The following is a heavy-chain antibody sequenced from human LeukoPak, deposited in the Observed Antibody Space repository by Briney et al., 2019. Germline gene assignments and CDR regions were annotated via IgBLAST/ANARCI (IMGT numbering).Heavy chain of an antibody. Sequence: SVKVSCKASGGTFSSYAISWVRQAPGQGLEWMGGIIPIFGTANYAQKFQGRVTITADESTSTAYIELSSLRSEDTAVYYCARGSLRRGGSYLGDYWGQGTLVTVSS. D-gene: IGHD1-26*01. J-gene: IGHJ4*02. V-gene: IGHV1-69*13. CDR3: ARGSLRRGGSYLGDY. CDR1: GGTFSSYA. CDR2: IIPIFGTA.